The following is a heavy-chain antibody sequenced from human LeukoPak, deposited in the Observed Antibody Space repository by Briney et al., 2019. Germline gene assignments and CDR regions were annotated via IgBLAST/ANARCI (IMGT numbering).Heavy chain of an antibody. CDR2: INTNTGNP. D-gene: IGHD3-22*01. CDR3: ARDNRIEDIVVVITGYYGMDV. Sequence: GASVKVSCKASGYTFTSYAMNWVRQAPGQGLEWMGWINTNTGNPTYAQGFTGRFVFSLDTSVSTAYLQISSLKAEDTAVYYCARDNRIEDIVVVITGYYGMDVWGQGTTVTVSS. V-gene: IGHV7-4-1*02. CDR1: GYTFTSYA. J-gene: IGHJ6*02.